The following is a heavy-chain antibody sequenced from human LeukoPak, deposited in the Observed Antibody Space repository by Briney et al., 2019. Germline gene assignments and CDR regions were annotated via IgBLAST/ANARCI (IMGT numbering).Heavy chain of an antibody. V-gene: IGHV1-8*01. CDR3: ARARGYCSSTSCCYMDV. CDR1: GYTFTGYD. J-gene: IGHJ6*03. Sequence: ASVKVSCKASGYTFTGYDINWVRQATGQGLEWMGWMNPNSGNTGYAQKFQGRVTMTRNTSISTAYMELSSLRSEDTAVYYCARARGYCSSTSCCYMDVWGKGTTVTVSS. CDR2: MNPNSGNT. D-gene: IGHD2-2*01.